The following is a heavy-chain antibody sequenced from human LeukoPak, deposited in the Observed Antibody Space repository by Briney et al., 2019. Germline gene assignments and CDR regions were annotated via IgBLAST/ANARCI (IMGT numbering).Heavy chain of an antibody. CDR2: ISSSSSYI. V-gene: IGHV3-21*04. D-gene: IGHD3-22*01. CDR1: GFTFSSYS. J-gene: IGHJ4*02. Sequence: GGSLRLSYAASGFTFSSYSMNWVRQAPGKGLEWVSSISSSSSYIYYADSVKGRFTISRDNSKNTLYLQMNSLRAEDTAVYYCAKGSWLDYFDYWGQGTLVTVSS. CDR3: AKGSWLDYFDY.